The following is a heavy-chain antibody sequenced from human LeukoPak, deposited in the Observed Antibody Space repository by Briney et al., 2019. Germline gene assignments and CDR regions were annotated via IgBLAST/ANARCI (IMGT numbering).Heavy chain of an antibody. CDR1: GFTVSSNY. J-gene: IGHJ6*02. Sequence: PGGSLRLSCAASGFTVSSNYMNWVRQAPGKGLEWVSVIYSGGNTYYADSVKGRFTISRDNSKNTVYLQMNSLRAEDTAVYYCARTPMFYFYGMDVWGRGTTVTVSS. CDR3: ARTPMFYFYGMDV. CDR2: IYSGGNT. V-gene: IGHV3-66*01. D-gene: IGHD2-15*01.